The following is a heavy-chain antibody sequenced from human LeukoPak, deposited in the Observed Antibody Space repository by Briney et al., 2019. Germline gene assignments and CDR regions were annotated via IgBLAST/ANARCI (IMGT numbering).Heavy chain of an antibody. J-gene: IGHJ6*03. CDR1: GGSIGSSSYY. CDR3: ARVKLEYSGYDYVQFYYYYMDV. V-gene: IGHV4-39*07. CDR2: IYYSGST. Sequence: SETLSLTCTVSGGSIGSSSYYWGWIRQPPGKGLEWIGSIYYSGSTYYNPSLKSRVTISVDASKNQFSLKLSSVTAADTAVYYCARVKLEYSGYDYVQFYYYYMDVWGKGTTVTVSS. D-gene: IGHD5-12*01.